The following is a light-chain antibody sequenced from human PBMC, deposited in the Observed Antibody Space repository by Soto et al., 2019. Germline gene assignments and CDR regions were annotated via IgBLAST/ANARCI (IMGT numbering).Light chain of an antibody. J-gene: IGKJ1*01. Sequence: DIQMTQSPSPLSGSVGDRVTINGRASQTISSWLAWYQQKPGKAPKLMIYKASTLKSGVPSRFSGSGAGTEFTLTISSLQPDDFATYYCQHYNSYSEAFGQGTKVDIK. CDR1: QTISSW. V-gene: IGKV1-5*03. CDR2: KAS. CDR3: QHYNSYSEA.